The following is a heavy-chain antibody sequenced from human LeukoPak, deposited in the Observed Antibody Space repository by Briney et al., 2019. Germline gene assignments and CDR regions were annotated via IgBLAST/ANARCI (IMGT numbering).Heavy chain of an antibody. CDR3: ATSGYCSGGSCLYFDY. Sequence: ASVKVSCKVSGYTLTELSMHWVRQAPGKGLEWMGGFDPEDGETIYAQKFQGRVTMTEDTSTDTAYKELSSLRSEDTAVYYCATSGYCSGGSCLYFDYWGQGTLVTVSS. CDR1: GYTLTELS. D-gene: IGHD2-15*01. V-gene: IGHV1-24*01. J-gene: IGHJ4*02. CDR2: FDPEDGET.